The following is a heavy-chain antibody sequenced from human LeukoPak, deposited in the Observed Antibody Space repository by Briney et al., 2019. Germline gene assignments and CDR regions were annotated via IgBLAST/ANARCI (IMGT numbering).Heavy chain of an antibody. CDR1: GYTFTSYD. Sequence: ASVNVSCKASGYTFTSYDFNWVRQATGQRPEWMGWMSPNSGDTGYAQKFQDRVTMTRNTSISTAYMELSSLRSDDTAVYYCARGPPNWGYDYWGPGTLVTVSS. CDR3: ARGPPNWGYDY. CDR2: MSPNSGDT. V-gene: IGHV1-8*01. D-gene: IGHD7-27*01. J-gene: IGHJ4*02.